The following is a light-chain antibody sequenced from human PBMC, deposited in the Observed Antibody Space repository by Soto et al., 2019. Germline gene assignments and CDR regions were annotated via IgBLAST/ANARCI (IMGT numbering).Light chain of an antibody. CDR2: DVF. J-gene: IGKJ5*01. CDR3: HQRLIYPLT. V-gene: IGKV1-13*02. Sequence: AIQVTQSPSSLSASVGDTVTITCRASQGISSAFAWYQQKPGKVPRLLIYDVFNLRSGFPSRFSGSGSGTDFTLTISRLQPEDFGTYSCHQRLIYPLTFGQQTPLEVK. CDR1: QGISSA.